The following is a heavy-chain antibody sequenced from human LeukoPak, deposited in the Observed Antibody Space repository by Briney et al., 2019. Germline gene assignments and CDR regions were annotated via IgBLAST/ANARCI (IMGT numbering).Heavy chain of an antibody. CDR2: ISSSSSTI. Sequence: SGGSLRLSCAASGFTFSSYAMSWVRQAPGKGLEWVSYISSSSSTIYYADSVKGQFTISRDNAKNSLYLQMNSLRAEDTAVYYCARHRSSSPGAGIDYWGQGTLVTVSS. CDR3: ARHRSSSPGAGIDY. CDR1: GFTFSSYA. J-gene: IGHJ4*02. V-gene: IGHV3-48*01. D-gene: IGHD6-6*01.